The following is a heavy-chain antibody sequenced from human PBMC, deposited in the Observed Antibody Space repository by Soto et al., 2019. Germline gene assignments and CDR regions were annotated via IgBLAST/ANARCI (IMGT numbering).Heavy chain of an antibody. V-gene: IGHV4-34*01. Sequence: SETLALTCIFFVGSFGGYFWALIGQHPGKGLEWLAEINHSGITNYSPSVERRVSMSVDTSKNQFSLRLYSVTAADTAVYYCVRGPYNYNPRYFDYWGQGTMVTVSS. J-gene: IGHJ4*02. D-gene: IGHD1-20*01. CDR1: VGSFGGYF. CDR2: INHSGIT. CDR3: VRGPYNYNPRYFDY.